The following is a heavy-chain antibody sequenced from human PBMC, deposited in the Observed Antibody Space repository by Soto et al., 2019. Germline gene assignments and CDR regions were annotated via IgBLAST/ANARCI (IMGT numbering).Heavy chain of an antibody. CDR2: IYYSGST. V-gene: IGHV4-39*01. Sequence: SETLSLTCTVSGGSISSSSYYLGWIRQPPGKGLEWIGSIYYSGSTYYNPSLKSRVTISVDTSKNQFSLKLSSVTAADTAVYYCARSSVAAPAGYCIDVCGNATMVTVFS. J-gene: IGHJ6*04. D-gene: IGHD6-13*01. CDR3: ARSSVAAPAGYCIDV. CDR1: GGSISSSSYY.